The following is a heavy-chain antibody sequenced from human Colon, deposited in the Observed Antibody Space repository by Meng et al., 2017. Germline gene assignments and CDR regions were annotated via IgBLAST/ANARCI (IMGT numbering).Heavy chain of an antibody. CDR2: ITNSGAT. CDR1: GFSFSDYY. J-gene: IGHJ3*02. CDR3: ARAVIKDYSDNIFPDAFDI. D-gene: IGHD3-22*01. Sequence: GESLKISCAASGFSFSDYYMTWIRQAPGMGLEWLSYITNSGATDYAESVQGRFTISRDNAKKSLYLQMNSLRPEDTAVYYCARAVIKDYSDNIFPDAFDIWGQGTMVTVSS. V-gene: IGHV3-11*01.